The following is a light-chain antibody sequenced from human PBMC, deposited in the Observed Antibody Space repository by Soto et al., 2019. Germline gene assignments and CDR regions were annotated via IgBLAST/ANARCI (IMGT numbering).Light chain of an antibody. CDR3: QQYGSSLIT. V-gene: IGKV3-20*01. CDR1: QSVSSN. CDR2: VAS. Sequence: EIVMTQSPATLSVSRGERARLSCGASQSVSSNLAWYQQKPGQAPRLLIYVASSRATGIPDRFSGSGSGTDFTLTISRLEPEDFAVYYCQQYGSSLITLGQGTKVDI. J-gene: IGKJ1*01.